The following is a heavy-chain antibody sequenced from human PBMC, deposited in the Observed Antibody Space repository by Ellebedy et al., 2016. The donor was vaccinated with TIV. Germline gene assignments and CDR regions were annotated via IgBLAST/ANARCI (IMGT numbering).Heavy chain of an antibody. V-gene: IGHV1-69*13. D-gene: IGHD1-26*01. J-gene: IGHJ6*02. CDR1: GGTFSSYA. CDR2: IIPIFGTA. CDR3: ARSGDSYYYGMDV. Sequence: ASVKVSCKASGGTFSSYAISWVRQAPGQGLEWMGGIIPIFGTANYAQKFQGRVTITADESTSTAYMELSSLRSEDTAVYYCARSGDSYYYGMDVWGQGTTVTVSS.